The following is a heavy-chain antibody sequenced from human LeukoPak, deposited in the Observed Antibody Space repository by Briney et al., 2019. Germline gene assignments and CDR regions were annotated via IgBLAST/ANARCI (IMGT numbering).Heavy chain of an antibody. D-gene: IGHD2/OR15-2a*01. V-gene: IGHV1-2*02. CDR2: INPNSGVT. J-gene: IGHJ4*02. CDR1: GYTFTPYY. Sequence: GASVSVSFKASGYTFTPYYMHWVRQAPGQGREWVGWINPNSGVTDYAQKFQGRVTMTRDTSISTAYMELSRLRSDDTAVYYCARGFSTEYWGQGTLVTVSS. CDR3: ARGFSTEY.